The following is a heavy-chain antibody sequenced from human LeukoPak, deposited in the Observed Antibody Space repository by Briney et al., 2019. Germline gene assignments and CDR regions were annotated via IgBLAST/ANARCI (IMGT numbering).Heavy chain of an antibody. CDR1: GFTFSSYW. D-gene: IGHD6-25*01. V-gene: IGHV3-7*01. Sequence: GGSLRLSCAASGFTFSSYWMSWVRQAPGKGLEWVANIKKDGSEKYYVDSVKGRFTISRDNSKNTLYLQMNSLRAQDTAVYYCAREAAAPHRDSYYFDYWGQGTLVTVSS. CDR2: IKKDGSEK. CDR3: AREAAAPHRDSYYFDY. J-gene: IGHJ4*02.